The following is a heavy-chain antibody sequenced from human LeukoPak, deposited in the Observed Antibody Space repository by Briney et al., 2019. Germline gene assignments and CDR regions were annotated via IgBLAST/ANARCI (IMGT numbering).Heavy chain of an antibody. CDR1: GYTFTSYG. CDR3: ANTYDYGDDSDY. Sequence: ASVKVSCKASGYTFTSYGISWVRQAPGQGLEWMGWISAYNGNTNYAQKLQGRVTMTTDTSTSTAYMELRSLRSDDTAVYYCANTYDYGDDSDYWGQGTLVTVSS. D-gene: IGHD4-17*01. V-gene: IGHV1-18*01. J-gene: IGHJ4*02. CDR2: ISAYNGNT.